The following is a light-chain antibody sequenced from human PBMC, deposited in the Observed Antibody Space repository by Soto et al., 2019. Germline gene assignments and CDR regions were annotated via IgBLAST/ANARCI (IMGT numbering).Light chain of an antibody. CDR1: SGHSSYI. CDR2: LEGSGSY. Sequence: QSVLTQSSSASASLGSSVTLTCTLSSGHSSYIIAWHQQQPGKAPRYLMKLEGSGSYNKGSGVPDRFSGSSSGADRYLTIANLQSEDEAEDYCETGDSNTPYVVFGGGTKLTVL. CDR3: ETGDSNTPYVV. J-gene: IGLJ2*01. V-gene: IGLV4-60*03.